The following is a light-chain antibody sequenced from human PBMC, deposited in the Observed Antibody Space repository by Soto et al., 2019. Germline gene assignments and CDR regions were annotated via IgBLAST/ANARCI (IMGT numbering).Light chain of an antibody. V-gene: IGLV2-23*01. J-gene: IGLJ2*01. CDR1: SSDVGSYNL. Sequence: QSALTQPASVSGSPGQSITISCTGTSSDVGSYNLVSWYQYHPGKAPKLIIYEGNERPSGVSNRFSGSKSGNTASLTISGLQAEDEADYYCSTYAGAVAFGGGTKLTVL. CDR2: EGN. CDR3: STYAGAVA.